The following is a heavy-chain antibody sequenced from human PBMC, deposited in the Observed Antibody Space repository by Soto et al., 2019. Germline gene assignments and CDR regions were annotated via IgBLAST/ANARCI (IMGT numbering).Heavy chain of an antibody. D-gene: IGHD3-10*01. Sequence: QVQLVQSGAEVKKPGASVKVSCKASGYTFTGYYMHWVRQAPGQGLEWMGWINPNSGGTNYAQKFQGWVTMTRDTSISTAYMELSRMRSDDAAVYYCARGARVYYGSRKYVNPQNWFDPWGQGTLVTVSS. CDR2: INPNSGGT. CDR3: ARGARVYYGSRKYVNPQNWFDP. CDR1: GYTFTGYY. J-gene: IGHJ5*02. V-gene: IGHV1-2*04.